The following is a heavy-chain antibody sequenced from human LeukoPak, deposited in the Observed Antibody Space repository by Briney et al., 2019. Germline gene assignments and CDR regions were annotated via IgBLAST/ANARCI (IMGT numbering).Heavy chain of an antibody. CDR3: VRRDTGWNYFDY. Sequence: SETLSLTCAVSGGSINSHYWGWIRQPPGKGLQWIGDIYSTGKNNYNPSLKSRVTISLDTSKSHLSRNLTSVLAADTAIYYCVRRDTGWNYFDYWGQGILFTVSS. V-gene: IGHV4-4*08. J-gene: IGHJ4*02. CDR1: GGSINSHY. CDR2: IYSTGKN. D-gene: IGHD6-19*01.